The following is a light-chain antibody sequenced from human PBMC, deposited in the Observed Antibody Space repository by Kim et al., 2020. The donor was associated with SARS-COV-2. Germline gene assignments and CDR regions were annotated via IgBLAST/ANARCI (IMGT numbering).Light chain of an antibody. Sequence: QSVLTQPASVSGSPGQSITISCTGTSSDIADNNYVSWYQQHPGTAPKLMIYEVSNRPSGVSNRFSGSKSGNTASLTISGLQAEDEADYYCCSYAGSPPYVFGAGTKVTVL. CDR1: SSDIADNNY. CDR3: CSYAGSPPYV. V-gene: IGLV2-14*01. J-gene: IGLJ1*01. CDR2: EVS.